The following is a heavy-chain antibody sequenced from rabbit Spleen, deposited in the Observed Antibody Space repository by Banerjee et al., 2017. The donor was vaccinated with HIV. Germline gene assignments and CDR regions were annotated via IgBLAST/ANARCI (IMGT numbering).Heavy chain of an antibody. CDR2: IYGGSSGST. D-gene: IGHD1-1*01. CDR3: ARDLTGVIAKYNI. J-gene: IGHJ4*02. V-gene: IGHV1S45*01. CDR1: GFSFSSSYY. Sequence: QEQLVESGGDLVKPGASLTLTCTASGFSFSSSYYMCWVRQAPGKGLECIACIYGGSSGSTYYASWAKGRFTISKTSSTTMTLQMTSLTAADTATYFCARDLTGVIAKYNIWGQGTLVTVS.